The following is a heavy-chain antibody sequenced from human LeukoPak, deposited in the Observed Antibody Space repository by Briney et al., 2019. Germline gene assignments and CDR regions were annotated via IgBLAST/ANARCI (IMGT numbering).Heavy chain of an antibody. Sequence: GGSLRLSCAASGFTFNIYPMHWVRQAPGKGLEWVAVIPHDGSNKYYADSVRGRFTISRDNSKSTLYLQMNSLTTEDTAVYYCARAHSSTWSSYFGSWGQGTLVTVSS. J-gene: IGHJ4*02. CDR3: ARAHSSTWSSYFGS. V-gene: IGHV3-30-3*01. CDR2: IPHDGSNK. D-gene: IGHD6-13*01. CDR1: GFTFNIYP.